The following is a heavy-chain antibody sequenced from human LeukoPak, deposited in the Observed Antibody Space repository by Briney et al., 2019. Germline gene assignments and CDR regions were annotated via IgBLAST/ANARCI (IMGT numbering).Heavy chain of an antibody. D-gene: IGHD2-2*01. CDR1: GFTVSSYG. CDR3: AKDRHYGTSWYGAGDF. V-gene: IGHV3-23*01. Sequence: PGGSLRLSCAASGFTVSSYGMTWVRQAPGKGLEWVSSFSGTASGGGPYYAYYADSVKGRFTISRDNSKNTLYLQVNSLRAEDTAVYYCAKDRHYGTSWYGAGDFWGQGTLVTVSS. CDR2: FSGTASGGGP. J-gene: IGHJ4*02.